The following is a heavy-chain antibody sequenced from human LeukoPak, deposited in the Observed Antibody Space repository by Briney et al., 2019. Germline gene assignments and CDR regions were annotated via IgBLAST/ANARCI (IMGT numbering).Heavy chain of an antibody. CDR1: GGSISSSSYY. J-gene: IGHJ4*02. CDR3: ARRQWELREDFDY. CDR2: IYYSGST. V-gene: IGHV4-39*07. Sequence: PSETLSLTCTVSGGSISSSSYYWGWIRQPPGKGLEWIGSIYYSGSTYYNPSLKSRVTISVDTSKNQFSLKLSSVTAADTAVYYCARRQWELREDFDYWGQGTLVTVSS. D-gene: IGHD1-26*01.